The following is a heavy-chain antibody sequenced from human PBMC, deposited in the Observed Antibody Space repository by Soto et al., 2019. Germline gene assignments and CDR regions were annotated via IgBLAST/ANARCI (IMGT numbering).Heavy chain of an antibody. V-gene: IGHV5-51*01. D-gene: IGHD1-20*01. Sequence: GESLKISCKGSGYSFTSYWIGWVRQMPGKGLEWMGIIYPGDSDTRYSPSFQGQVTISADKSISTAYLQWSSLKASDTAVFYCARQTNFHGNNRFFDLWGQGTLVTVSS. CDR2: IYPGDSDT. J-gene: IGHJ4*02. CDR1: GYSFTSYW. CDR3: ARQTNFHGNNRFFDL.